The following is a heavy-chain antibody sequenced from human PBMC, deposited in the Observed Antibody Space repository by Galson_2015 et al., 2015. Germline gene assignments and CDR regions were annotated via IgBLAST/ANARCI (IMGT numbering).Heavy chain of an antibody. Sequence: SLRLSCAASGFTFSRYAMSWVRQGPGKGLEWVSVISGSGGSTYYADSVKGRFTISRDNSKNTLYLQMNGLRAEDTAIYYCAKGALASPVVFITHFDYWGQGTLVTVSS. CDR2: ISGSGGST. J-gene: IGHJ4*02. D-gene: IGHD3-22*01. CDR1: GFTFSRYA. V-gene: IGHV3-23*01. CDR3: AKGALASPVVFITHFDY.